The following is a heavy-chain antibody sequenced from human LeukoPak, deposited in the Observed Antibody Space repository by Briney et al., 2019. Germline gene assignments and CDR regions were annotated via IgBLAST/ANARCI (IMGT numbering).Heavy chain of an antibody. V-gene: IGHV1-2*02. J-gene: IGHJ4*02. D-gene: IGHD1-26*01. CDR1: GYPFTGHY. Sequence: ASVKVSCKTSGYPFTGHYIYWVRQAPGQGLGWMGWINPNTGGTNFAQNFQGRVTMTRDTSISTAYMELSRLRSDDTAVYYCARAAGGSYNYWGQGTLVTVSS. CDR3: ARAAGGSYNY. CDR2: INPNTGGT.